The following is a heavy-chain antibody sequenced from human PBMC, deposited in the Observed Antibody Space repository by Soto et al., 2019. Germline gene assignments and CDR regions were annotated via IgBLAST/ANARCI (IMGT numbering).Heavy chain of an antibody. CDR2: IYSGGST. D-gene: IGHD1-20*01. CDR3: ARAGGYNWNHVKPRLDMDV. J-gene: IGHJ6*03. CDR1: GFTVSSNY. V-gene: IGHV3-53*04. Sequence: GSLRLSCAASGFTVSSNYMSWVRQAPGKGLEWVSVIYSGGSTYYADSVKGRFTISRHNSKNTLYLQMNSLRAEDTAVYYCARAGGYNWNHVKPRLDMDVWGKGTTVTVSS.